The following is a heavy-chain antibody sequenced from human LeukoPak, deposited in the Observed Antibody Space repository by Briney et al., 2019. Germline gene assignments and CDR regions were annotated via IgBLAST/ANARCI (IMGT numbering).Heavy chain of an antibody. J-gene: IGHJ4*02. CDR1: GGSFSGYY. Sequence: PSETLSLTCAVYGGSFSGYYWSWIRQPPGKGLEWIGEINHSGSTNYNPSLKSRVTISVDTSKNQFSLKLSSVTAADTAVYYCARRPRGYSYGYHYWGQGTLVTVSS. V-gene: IGHV4-34*01. D-gene: IGHD5-18*01. CDR3: ARRPRGYSYGYHY. CDR2: INHSGST.